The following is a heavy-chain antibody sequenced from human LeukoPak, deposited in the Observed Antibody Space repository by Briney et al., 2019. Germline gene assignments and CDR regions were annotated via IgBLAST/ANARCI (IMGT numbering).Heavy chain of an antibody. CDR2: MHQSGSA. Sequence: KPSETLSLTCTVSGGSISSSSYYWGWIRQPPGKGLELIGSMHQSGSAYYNPSLKSRVTISLDTSNNQFFLKLTSVTAADTAVYYCARDASLKSGPTDGFDIWGQGTLVAVSS. CDR1: GGSISSSSYY. V-gene: IGHV4-39*07. D-gene: IGHD5-12*01. J-gene: IGHJ3*02. CDR3: ARDASLKSGPTDGFDI.